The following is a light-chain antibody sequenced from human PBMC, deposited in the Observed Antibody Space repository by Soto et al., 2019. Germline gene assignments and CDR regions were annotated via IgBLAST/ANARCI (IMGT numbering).Light chain of an antibody. J-gene: IGKJ1*01. CDR1: LSVSSN. CDR3: HQYDSWPGT. CDR2: GAS. V-gene: IGKV3-15*01. Sequence: EIVMTQSPATLSVSPGERATLSCRASLSVSSNLAWYQQKPGQAPRLLIYGASTRATGIAAKFSGSGSGTEFTLTISSLQSEDFAVYYCHQYDSWPGTFGHWTKVDIK.